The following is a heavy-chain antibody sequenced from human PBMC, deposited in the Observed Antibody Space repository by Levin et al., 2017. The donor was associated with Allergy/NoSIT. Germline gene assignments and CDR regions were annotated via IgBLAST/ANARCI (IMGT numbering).Heavy chain of an antibody. CDR2: INSDGGNI. J-gene: IGHJ4*02. D-gene: IGHD2-2*01. V-gene: IGHV3-74*01. CDR3: ARGGCSATSCLDS. Sequence: QPGGSLRLSCAASGFTFSNYWMHWVRQAPGEGLVWVSHINSDGGNINYADSVTGRFTFSRDNAKNTVYLQMNSLRAEDTAVYYCARGGCSATSCLDSWGQGTLVTVSS. CDR1: GFTFSNYW.